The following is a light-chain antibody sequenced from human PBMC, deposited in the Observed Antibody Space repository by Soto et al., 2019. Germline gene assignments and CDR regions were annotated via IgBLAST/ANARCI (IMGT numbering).Light chain of an antibody. CDR1: QTVSSN. CDR2: GGS. Sequence: TQSPFTLSLSPGERATLSCRASQTVSSNLAWYQQKPGQAPRLLMYGGSTRATGMPARFSGSGSGTEFTLIISSLQSEDFAVYYCQQYSNWPLTFGGGTKVDIK. V-gene: IGKV3-15*01. J-gene: IGKJ4*01. CDR3: QQYSNWPLT.